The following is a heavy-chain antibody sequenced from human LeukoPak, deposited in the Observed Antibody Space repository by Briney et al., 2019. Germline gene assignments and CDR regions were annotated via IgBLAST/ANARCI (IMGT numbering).Heavy chain of an antibody. CDR2: FSGSSSYI. D-gene: IGHD1-26*01. CDR1: GFPFRGNA. Sequence: GGPLSFSCAASGFPFRGNAMNGVRQPPGKGRKGASPFSGSSSYIYYADSVKGRFTISRDNAKNSLYLQMNSLRAEDTAVYYCARVIHRKGPGASAWEDVWGKGTTVTVSS. J-gene: IGHJ6*04. CDR3: ARVIHRKGPGASAWEDV. V-gene: IGHV3-21*01.